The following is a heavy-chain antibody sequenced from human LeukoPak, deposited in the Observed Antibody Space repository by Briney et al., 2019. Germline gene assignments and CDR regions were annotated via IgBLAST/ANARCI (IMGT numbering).Heavy chain of an antibody. CDR3: ARMPQRSTFDP. Sequence: SETLSLTCTVSGGSISSYYWSWIRQPAGKGLEWIGRIYYSGSTNYNPSLKSRVTISVDTSKNQFSLKLSSVTAADTAVYYCARMPQRSTFDPWGQGTLVTVSS. CDR2: IYYSGST. V-gene: IGHV4-4*07. CDR1: GGSISSYY. J-gene: IGHJ5*02. D-gene: IGHD2-2*01.